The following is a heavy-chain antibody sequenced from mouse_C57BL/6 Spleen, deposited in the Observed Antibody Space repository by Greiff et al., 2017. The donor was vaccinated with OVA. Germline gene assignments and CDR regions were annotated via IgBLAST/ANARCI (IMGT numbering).Heavy chain of an antibody. J-gene: IGHJ4*01. CDR2: IWSGGST. Sequence: VKVVESGPGLVQPSQSLSITCTVSGFSLTSYGVHWVRQSPGKGLEWLGVIWSGGSTDYNAAFISRLSISKDNSESQVFFKMNSLQADDTAIYYCARGGGSSYEYYYAMDYWGQGTSVTVSS. V-gene: IGHV2-2*01. CDR3: ARGGGSSYEYYYAMDY. D-gene: IGHD1-1*01. CDR1: GFSLTSYG.